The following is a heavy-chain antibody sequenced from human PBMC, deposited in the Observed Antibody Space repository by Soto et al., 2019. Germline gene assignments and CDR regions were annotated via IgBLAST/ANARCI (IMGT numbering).Heavy chain of an antibody. CDR2: IKSKTAGGTT. CDR3: ATDRSAYKLQLRYNWFDP. D-gene: IGHD1-7*01. V-gene: IGHV3-15*07. Sequence: EAQLVESGGGLVEPGGSLRLSCAASGFTLSTAWMHWVRQAPGRGLEWVGGIKSKTAGGTTDYAAPVRGSISISRDDSKNMLYMDMNGLKTEDTAVYFCATDRSAYKLQLRYNWFDPWGQGTLVTVSS. J-gene: IGHJ5*02. CDR1: GFTLSTAW.